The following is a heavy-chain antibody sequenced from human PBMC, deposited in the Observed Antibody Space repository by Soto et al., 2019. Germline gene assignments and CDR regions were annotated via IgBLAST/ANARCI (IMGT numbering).Heavy chain of an antibody. D-gene: IGHD4-17*01. CDR1: GGHFDRFA. CDR3: ARGEDDYGDFGSMDV. J-gene: IGHJ6*02. Sequence: QVQLVQSGAEVKKPGSSVKVSCRASGGHFDRFALSWLRQAHGQGLEWIGGIIPFLSATTYAHKFQGRVTITADESANTLYLELRSLTSDDTAVYYCARGEDDYGDFGSMDVWGQGTSVTVSS. CDR2: IIPFLSAT. V-gene: IGHV1-69*01.